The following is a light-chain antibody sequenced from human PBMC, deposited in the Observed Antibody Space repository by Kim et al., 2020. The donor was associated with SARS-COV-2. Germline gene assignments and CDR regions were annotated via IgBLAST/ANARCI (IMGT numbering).Light chain of an antibody. CDR2: WAS. CDR1: QSVLYSANNRNY. J-gene: IGKJ1*01. Sequence: DIVMTQSPDSLAVSLGERATINCKSSQSVLYSANNRNYLSWYQQKPGQPPKLLIFWASTRDSGVPDRFRGSGSGTDFTLTISSLQAEDVAIYYCQQYYSTPQTFGQGTKVDIK. CDR3: QQYYSTPQT. V-gene: IGKV4-1*01.